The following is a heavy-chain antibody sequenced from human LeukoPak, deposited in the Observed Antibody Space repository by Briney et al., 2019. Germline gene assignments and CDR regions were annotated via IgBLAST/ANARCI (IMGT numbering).Heavy chain of an antibody. V-gene: IGHV4-34*01. J-gene: IGHJ4*02. CDR1: GGSFSGYY. Sequence: SETLSLTCAVSGGSFSGYYWSWIRQPPGKGLEWIGEINHSGSTYYNPSLKSRVTISVDTSKNQFSLKLSSVTAADTAVYYCARDERNGAAVDYWGQGTLVTVSS. CDR2: INHSGST. D-gene: IGHD2-8*01. CDR3: ARDERNGAAVDY.